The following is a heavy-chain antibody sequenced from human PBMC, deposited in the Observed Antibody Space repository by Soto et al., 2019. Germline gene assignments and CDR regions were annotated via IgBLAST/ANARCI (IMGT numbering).Heavy chain of an antibody. CDR1: GFTFSSYA. J-gene: IGHJ4*02. V-gene: IGHV3-23*03. D-gene: IGHD5-18*01. CDR2: LYSGGTT. Sequence: EVQLLESGGGLVQPGGSLRLSCAASGFTFSSYAMSWVRQAPGKGLEWVSVLYSGGTTYYSDSVKGRFTISRDNSKNTLYLQMNGLRVEDTAVYYCARFQRGDNFGPDYWGQGTLVTVSS. CDR3: ARFQRGDNFGPDY.